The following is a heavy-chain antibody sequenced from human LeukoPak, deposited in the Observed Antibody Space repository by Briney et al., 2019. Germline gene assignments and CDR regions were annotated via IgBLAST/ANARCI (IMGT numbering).Heavy chain of an antibody. Sequence: PGGSLRLSCAASGFTFSSYWVHWVRQAPGKGLEWVGRIKSKYHGATTDYAAPVKGRFTVSRDDSKDTVYLQMNSLKTEDAAVYYCATGGYYFDYWGQGTLVTVSS. CDR2: IKSKYHGATT. CDR1: GFTFSSYW. CDR3: ATGGYYFDY. V-gene: IGHV3-15*01. J-gene: IGHJ4*02.